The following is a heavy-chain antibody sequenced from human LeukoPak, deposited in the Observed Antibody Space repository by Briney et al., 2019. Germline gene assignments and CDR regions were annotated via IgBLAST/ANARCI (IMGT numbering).Heavy chain of an antibody. Sequence: SETLSLTCAVYGGSFSGYYWSWIRQPPGKGLEWIGEINHSGSTNYNPFLKSRVTISVDTSKNQFSLKLSSVTAADTAVYYCARRTYDYIWGSYRHYYFDYWGQGTLVTVSS. J-gene: IGHJ4*02. CDR1: GGSFSGYY. V-gene: IGHV4-34*01. CDR2: INHSGST. CDR3: ARRTYDYIWGSYRHYYFDY. D-gene: IGHD3-16*02.